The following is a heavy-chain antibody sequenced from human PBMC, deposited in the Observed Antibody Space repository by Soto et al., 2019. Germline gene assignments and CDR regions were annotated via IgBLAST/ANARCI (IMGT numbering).Heavy chain of an antibody. V-gene: IGHV4-59*08. D-gene: IGHD4-17*01. CDR1: GGSISNYY. Sequence: QVQLQESGPGLVKPSETLSLTCTVSGGSISNYYWSWIRQPPGKGLEWIGYIYSSGRTNYNPSLKSRVTISVDTSKTQFSLKLSSVTAADTAVYYCARHPTVTEYYFDYWGQGTLVTVSS. J-gene: IGHJ4*02. CDR3: ARHPTVTEYYFDY. CDR2: IYSSGRT.